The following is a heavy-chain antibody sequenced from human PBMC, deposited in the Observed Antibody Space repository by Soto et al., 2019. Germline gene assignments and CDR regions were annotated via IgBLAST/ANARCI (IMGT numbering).Heavy chain of an antibody. V-gene: IGHV3-53*01. Sequence: VQLVESGGGLIQPGGSLRLSCEASGFTVSSHHMTWVRQAPGRGPEWVSTIYPAGNTFYADSVKGRFTISRDTSKNMLYLQMNSLRAEDTAVYYCARGVDTAKAGYWGQGTLVTVSS. CDR2: IYPAGNT. J-gene: IGHJ4*02. D-gene: IGHD5-18*01. CDR1: GFTVSSHH. CDR3: ARGVDTAKAGY.